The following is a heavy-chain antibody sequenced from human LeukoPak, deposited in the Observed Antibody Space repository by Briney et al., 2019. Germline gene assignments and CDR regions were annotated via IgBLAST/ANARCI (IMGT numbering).Heavy chain of an antibody. CDR2: IYPGDSDI. V-gene: IGHV5-51*01. D-gene: IGHD2-15*01. Sequence: GESLKISCKASGYSFTTYWIGWVRQMPGKGLEWMGLIYPGDSDIRYSPSFQGQVTISVDKSISTAYLQWSSLKASDTAMYYCARTGYCSGGTCSHSGYFQHWGQGTLVTVSS. J-gene: IGHJ1*01. CDR1: GYSFTTYW. CDR3: ARTGYCSGGTCSHSGYFQH.